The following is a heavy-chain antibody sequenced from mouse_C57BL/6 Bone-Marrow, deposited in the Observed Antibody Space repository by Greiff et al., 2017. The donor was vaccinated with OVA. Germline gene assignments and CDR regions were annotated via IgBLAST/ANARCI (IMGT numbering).Heavy chain of an antibody. CDR1: GFNIKDYY. D-gene: IGHD1-1*01. J-gene: IGHJ4*01. V-gene: IGHV14-2*01. CDR3: ARRSDGSRGRLYYAMDY. CDR2: IDPEDGET. Sequence: VQLQQSGAELVKPGASVKLSCTASGFNIKDYYMHWVKQRTEQGLEWIGRIDPEDGETKYAPKFQGKATITADTSSNTAYLQLSSLTSEDTAVYYCARRSDGSRGRLYYAMDYWGQGTSVTVSS.